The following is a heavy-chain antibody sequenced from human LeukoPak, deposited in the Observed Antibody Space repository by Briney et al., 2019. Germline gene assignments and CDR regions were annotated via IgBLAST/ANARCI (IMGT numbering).Heavy chain of an antibody. CDR1: GGSISSYY. J-gene: IGHJ5*02. V-gene: IGHV4-59*08. CDR3: ARRVGSWFDP. Sequence: SETLSLTCTVSGGSISSYYWSWIRQPPGKGLEWIGYTYYSGSTNYNPSLKSRVTISVDTSKNQFSLKLSSVTAADTAVYYCARRVGSWFDPWGQGTLVTVSS. CDR2: TYYSGST. D-gene: IGHD2-15*01.